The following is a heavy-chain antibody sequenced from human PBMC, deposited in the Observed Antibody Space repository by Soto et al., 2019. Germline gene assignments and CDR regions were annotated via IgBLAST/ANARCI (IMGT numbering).Heavy chain of an antibody. J-gene: IGHJ4*02. CDR2: ISYDGSNK. CDR1: GFTFSSYG. Sequence: QVQLVESGGGVVQPGRSLRLSCAASGFTFSSYGMHWVRQAPGKGLEWVAVISYDGSNKYYADSVKGRFTISRDNSKNTLYLQMNSLRAEDTAVYYCAKERLYYFDYWGQGTLVTVSS. D-gene: IGHD1-1*01. CDR3: AKERLYYFDY. V-gene: IGHV3-30*18.